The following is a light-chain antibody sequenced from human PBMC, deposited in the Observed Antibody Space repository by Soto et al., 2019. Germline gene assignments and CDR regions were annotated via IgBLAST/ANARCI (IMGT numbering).Light chain of an antibody. CDR3: SSYAGRNNLV. Sequence: QSALTQPPSASGSPGQSVTISCTGTSSDIGGYNHVSWYQQYPGKAPKLMIYEVSKRPSGVPDRFSGSKSGNTASLTVSGLQAEDEADYYCSSYAGRNNLVFGGGTKLTVL. V-gene: IGLV2-8*01. CDR2: EVS. J-gene: IGLJ2*01. CDR1: SSDIGGYNH.